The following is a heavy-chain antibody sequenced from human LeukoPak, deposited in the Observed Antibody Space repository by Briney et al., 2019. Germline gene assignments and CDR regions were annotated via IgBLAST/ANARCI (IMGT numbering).Heavy chain of an antibody. CDR1: GFSFSNSW. V-gene: IGHV3-7*01. CDR2: INPDGSEK. J-gene: IGHJ4*02. CDR3: ARTFYYGNSGYRHLDF. D-gene: IGHD3-22*01. Sequence: GGSLRLSCAASGFSFSNSWMTWVRQTPGKGLEWVANINPDGSEKKYVDSVKGRFTISRDNAKNSLYLQMNSLRAEDTAVYYCARTFYYGNSGYRHLDFWGQGTLVTVSS.